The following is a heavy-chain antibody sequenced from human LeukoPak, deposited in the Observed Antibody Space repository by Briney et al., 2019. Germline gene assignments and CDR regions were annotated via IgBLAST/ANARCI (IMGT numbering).Heavy chain of an antibody. D-gene: IGHD2-2*01. Sequence: ASVKVSCKGSGYTFTSYGISLVRQAPGQGLEWMGWISAYNGNTNYAQKLQGRVTMTTDTSTSTAYMELRSLRSDDTAVYYCARDPCSSTSCPFDYWGQGTLVTVSS. CDR2: ISAYNGNT. J-gene: IGHJ4*02. CDR1: GYTFTSYG. V-gene: IGHV1-18*04. CDR3: ARDPCSSTSCPFDY.